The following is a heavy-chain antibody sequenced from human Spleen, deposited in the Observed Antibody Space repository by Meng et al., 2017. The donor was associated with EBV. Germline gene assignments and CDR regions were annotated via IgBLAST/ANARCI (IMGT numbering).Heavy chain of an antibody. CDR2: ITGTDNYI. V-gene: IGHV3-21*02. CDR3: ARDYGDYYFDH. D-gene: IGHD4-17*01. CDR1: GFTFSSYT. Sequence: EVQLVESGGGLVKLGVYLILSCAASGFTFSSYTMTWVRQAPGKGLEWVSSITGTDNYINYADSLKGRFTISRDNAKNSVYLQMNSLTAEDTAVYYCARDYGDYYFDHWGQGTRVTVSS. J-gene: IGHJ4*02.